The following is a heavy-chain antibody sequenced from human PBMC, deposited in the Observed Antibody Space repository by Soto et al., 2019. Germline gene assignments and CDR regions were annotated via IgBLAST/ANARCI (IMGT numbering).Heavy chain of an antibody. D-gene: IGHD6-6*01. V-gene: IGHV1-69*13. CDR3: ACSSSSGVWFDP. Sequence: PVEIASTASRGTLNISVVALVRNAPGQGLEWMGGIIPIFGTANYAQKFQGRVTITADESTSTAYMELSSLRSEDTAVYYCACSSSSGVWFDPWGQGTLVTVSS. J-gene: IGHJ5*02. CDR1: RGTLNISV. CDR2: IIPIFGTA.